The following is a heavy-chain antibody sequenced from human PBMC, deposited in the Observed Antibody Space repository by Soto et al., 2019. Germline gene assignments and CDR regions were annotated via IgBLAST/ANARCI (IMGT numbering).Heavy chain of an antibody. J-gene: IGHJ4*02. CDR2: IIPILGIA. CDR1: GGTFSSYT. V-gene: IGHV1-69*02. CDR3: ASHHYGDYVVAY. Sequence: SVKVSRKASGGTFSSYTISWVRQAPGQGLEWMGRIIPILGIANYAQKFQGRVTITADKSTSTAYMELSSLRSEDTAVYYCASHHYGDYVVAYWGQGTLVTVSS. D-gene: IGHD4-17*01.